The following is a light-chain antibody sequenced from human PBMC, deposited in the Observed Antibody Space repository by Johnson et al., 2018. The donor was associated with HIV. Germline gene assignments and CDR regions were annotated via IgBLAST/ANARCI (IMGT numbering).Light chain of an antibody. Sequence: QSVLTQPPSVSAAPGQTVTISCSGSSSNIGNNYVSWYQQLPGTAPKLLIYENNKRPSGIPDRFSGSKSGTSATLGITGLQTGDEADYYCGTWDSSLSSYVFGTGTKVTAL. CDR2: ENN. CDR3: GTWDSSLSSYV. CDR1: SSNIGNNY. V-gene: IGLV1-51*02. J-gene: IGLJ1*01.